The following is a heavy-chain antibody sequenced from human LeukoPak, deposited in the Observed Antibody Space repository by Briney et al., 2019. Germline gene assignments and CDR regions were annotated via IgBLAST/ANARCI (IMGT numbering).Heavy chain of an antibody. CDR2: IRSKTYGGTA. CDR1: GFTFRNNG. CDR3: TSDERSVYYQHYPDS. D-gene: IGHD3-22*01. J-gene: IGHJ4*02. V-gene: IGHV3-49*04. Sequence: PARSLRLFSRASGFTFRNNGMTWVRQAPGKGLEWVGFIRSKTYGGTADYAASVKDRFTISREDSKSIAYLQMNSLRTEDTAVYYCTSDERSVYYQHYPDSWGQGTLVTVSS.